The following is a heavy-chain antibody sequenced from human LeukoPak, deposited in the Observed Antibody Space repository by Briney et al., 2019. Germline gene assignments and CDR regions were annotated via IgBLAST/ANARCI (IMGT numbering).Heavy chain of an antibody. J-gene: IGHJ4*02. V-gene: IGHV1-3*01. CDR2: INAGNGNT. Sequence: ASVKVSCKASGHTFTSYAMHWVRQAPGQRLEWMGWINAGNGNTKYSQKFQGRVTITRDTSASTAYMELSSLRSEDTAVYYWASEGGEWLAFDYWGQGTLVTVSS. D-gene: IGHD6-19*01. CDR3: ASEGGEWLAFDY. CDR1: GHTFTSYA.